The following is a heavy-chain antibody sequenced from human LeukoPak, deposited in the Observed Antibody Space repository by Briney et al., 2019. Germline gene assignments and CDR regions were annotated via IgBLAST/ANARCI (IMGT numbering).Heavy chain of an antibody. CDR2: IWYDGSNK. J-gene: IGHJ4*02. CDR3: ARGVVDYGFDY. V-gene: IGHV3-33*01. CDR1: GFTFSSYG. D-gene: IGHD4-17*01. Sequence: QPGRSLRLSCSASGFTFSSYGMHWVRQAPGKGLEWVAVIWYDGSNKYYADSVKGRFTISRDNSKNTLYLQMNSLRAEDTAVYYCARGVVDYGFDYWGQGTLVTVSS.